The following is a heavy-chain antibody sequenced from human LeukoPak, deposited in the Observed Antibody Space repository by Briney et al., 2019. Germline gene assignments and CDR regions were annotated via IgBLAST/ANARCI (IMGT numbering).Heavy chain of an antibody. CDR1: GFSFSSYA. CDR3: AKVSTIIEAGLRYFDL. V-gene: IGHV3-23*01. Sequence: GGSLRLSCAASGFSFSSYAMIWVRQAPGKGLEWVSSISDSGGNSFYIDSVKGRFTISRDNSKNTLYLQVSSLRAEDTALYYCAKVSTIIEAGLRYFDLWGRGTLVTVSS. J-gene: IGHJ2*01. D-gene: IGHD6-19*01. CDR2: ISDSGGNS.